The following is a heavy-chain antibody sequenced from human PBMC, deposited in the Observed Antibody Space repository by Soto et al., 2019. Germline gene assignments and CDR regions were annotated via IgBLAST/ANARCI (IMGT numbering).Heavy chain of an antibody. D-gene: IGHD3-22*01. V-gene: IGHV4-31*03. Sequence: SETLSLTCTVSGGSISSGGYYWSWIRQHPGKGLEWIGYIYYSGSTYYNPSLKSRVTISVDTSKNQFSLRMSSVTAADTAVYYCSRARGYYYDSSGYSHYNWFDPWGQGTLVTV. J-gene: IGHJ5*02. CDR1: GGSISSGGYY. CDR3: SRARGYYYDSSGYSHYNWFDP. CDR2: IYYSGST.